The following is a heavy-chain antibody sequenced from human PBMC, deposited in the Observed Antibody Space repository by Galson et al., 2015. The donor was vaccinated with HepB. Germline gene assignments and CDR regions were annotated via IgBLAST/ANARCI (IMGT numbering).Heavy chain of an antibody. D-gene: IGHD1/OR15-1a*01. CDR1: GFSLSDSW. CDR2: INEDGSAK. Sequence: SLRLSCAASGFSLSDSWMTWVRQSAGRGLEWVANINEDGSAKRYVDSVKGRFTISRDNAKNSVFLQMDSLRVDDTAIYYCARGNNPNYWGQGALVTVSS. V-gene: IGHV3-7*03. J-gene: IGHJ4*02. CDR3: ARGNNPNY.